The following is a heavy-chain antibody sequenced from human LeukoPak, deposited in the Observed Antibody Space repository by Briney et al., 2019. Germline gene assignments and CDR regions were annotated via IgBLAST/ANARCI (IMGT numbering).Heavy chain of an antibody. D-gene: IGHD5-24*01. J-gene: IGHJ4*02. V-gene: IGHV1-46*01. CDR2: INPSSGST. CDR3: ARDRRWLQLGY. Sequence: ASVKVSCKASGYTFTSYYMHWVRQAPGQGLEWMGMINPSSGSTSYAQKFQGRVTMTRDMSTSTVYMELSSLRSEDTAVYYCARDRRWLQLGYWGQGTLVTVSS. CDR1: GYTFTSYY.